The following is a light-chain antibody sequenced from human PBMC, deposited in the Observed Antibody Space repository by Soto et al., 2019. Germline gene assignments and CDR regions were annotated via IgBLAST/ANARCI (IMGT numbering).Light chain of an antibody. CDR2: RAS. V-gene: IGKV3-15*01. J-gene: IGKJ4*01. Sequence: DIEMTQSPATLSVSPGERATLSCRASQSVFSDLAWYQQKPGQAPRLLIYRASTRATAIPARFSGSGSGTEFTLTISSLQSEDFAVYYRQQYNNWPLTFGGGTKVEIK. CDR3: QQYNNWPLT. CDR1: QSVFSD.